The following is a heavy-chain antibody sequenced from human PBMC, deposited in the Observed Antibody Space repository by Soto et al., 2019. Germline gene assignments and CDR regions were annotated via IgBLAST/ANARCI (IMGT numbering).Heavy chain of an antibody. Sequence: QVQLTQSGAEVKKPGASVTVSCKASGYSFSTNGVSWVRQAPGQGLEWMGWISANTGDTLYAEKFEDRITLTADTTTTTDYMELRILRPDDTATYFCATDKGDFTFGPWGQGTLITVSS. CDR3: ATDKGDFTFGP. CDR1: GYSFSTNG. CDR2: ISANTGDT. D-gene: IGHD3-3*01. J-gene: IGHJ5*02. V-gene: IGHV1-18*04.